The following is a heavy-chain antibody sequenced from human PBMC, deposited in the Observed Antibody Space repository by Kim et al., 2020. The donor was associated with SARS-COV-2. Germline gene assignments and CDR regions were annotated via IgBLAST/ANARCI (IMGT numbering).Heavy chain of an antibody. J-gene: IGHJ3*02. D-gene: IGHD1-26*01. V-gene: IGHV1-3*01. CDR3: ARGWELPHDAFDI. Sequence: YSQKFQGRVTITRDTSASTAYMELSSLRSEDTAVYYCARGWELPHDAFDIWGQGTMVTVSS.